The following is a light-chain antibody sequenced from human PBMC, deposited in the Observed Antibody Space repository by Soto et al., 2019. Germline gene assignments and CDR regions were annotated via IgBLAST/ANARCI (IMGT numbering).Light chain of an antibody. Sequence: DIQMTQSQCSLSASVVNRVTMTCRASQSISTYLNWYQKKPGKAPNLLIYDASRLQSGVPSRFSGSGGGTDFTLSISSVQPEDFATYFCQQSYMDPITFGQGTRLENK. V-gene: IGKV1-39*01. CDR1: QSISTY. J-gene: IGKJ5*01. CDR2: DAS. CDR3: QQSYMDPIT.